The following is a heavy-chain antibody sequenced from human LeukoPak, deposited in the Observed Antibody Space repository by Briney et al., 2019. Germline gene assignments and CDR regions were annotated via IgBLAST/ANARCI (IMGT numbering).Heavy chain of an antibody. CDR3: ARYGVDSSSYGMDV. Sequence: SETLSLTCTVSGGSISSSSYYWGWIRQPPGKGLEWIGSIYYSGSTYYNPSLKSRVTISVDTSKNQFSLKLSSVTAADTAVYYCARYGVDSSSYGMDVWGQGTTVTVSS. CDR2: IYYSGST. V-gene: IGHV4-39*01. J-gene: IGHJ6*02. D-gene: IGHD6-13*01. CDR1: GGSISSSSYY.